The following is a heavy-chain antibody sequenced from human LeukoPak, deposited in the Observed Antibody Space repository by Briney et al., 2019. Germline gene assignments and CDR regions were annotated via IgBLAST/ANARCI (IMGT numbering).Heavy chain of an antibody. CDR2: MSPNSGNT. V-gene: IGHV1-8*01. CDR3: ARDYCSSTSCFYYYYGMDV. CDR1: GYTFTSYD. D-gene: IGHD2-2*01. J-gene: IGHJ6*02. Sequence: ASVKVSCKASGYTFTSYDVHWVRQATGQGLEWMGWMSPNSGNTGYAQKFQGRVTMTRNTSISTAYMGLSSLRSEDTAVYYCARDYCSSTSCFYYYYGMDVWGQGTTVTVPS.